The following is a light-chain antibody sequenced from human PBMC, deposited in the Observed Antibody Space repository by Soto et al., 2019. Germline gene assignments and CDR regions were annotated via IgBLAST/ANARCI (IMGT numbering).Light chain of an antibody. J-gene: IGKJ1*01. CDR3: QQYGSSPPWT. CDR2: GAS. Sequence: ELLMTQSPATMTVSAGERVTLSCRASQSVSSSYLAWYQQKPGQAPRLLIYGASSRATGIPDRFSGSGSGTDFTLTISRLEPEDFAVYYCQQYGSSPPWTFGQGTKVDIK. CDR1: QSVSSSY. V-gene: IGKV3-20*01.